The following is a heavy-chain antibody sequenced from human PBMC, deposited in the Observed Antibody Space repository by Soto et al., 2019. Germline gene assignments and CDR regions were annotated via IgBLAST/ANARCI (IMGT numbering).Heavy chain of an antibody. V-gene: IGHV3-23*01. D-gene: IGHD1-26*01. CDR3: AKDRAIVGASRKFDY. CDR1: GFTFSNYA. CDR2: TGGSGVST. Sequence: GGSLRLSCAGSGFTFSNYAMSWVRQAPGKGLEWVSGTGGSGVSTYYADSVRGRFTVSRDNSNNTLSLQMDSLRAEDTAVYYCAKDRAIVGASRKFDYWGQGTLVTVSS. J-gene: IGHJ4*02.